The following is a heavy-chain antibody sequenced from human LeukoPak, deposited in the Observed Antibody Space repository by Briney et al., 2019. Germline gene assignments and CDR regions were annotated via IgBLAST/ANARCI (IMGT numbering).Heavy chain of an antibody. V-gene: IGHV1-46*01. J-gene: IGHJ4*02. CDR1: GYTFTSYY. Sequence: GASVEVSCKASGYTFTSYYMHWVRQAPGQGLEWMGIINPSGGSTSYAQKFQGRVTMTRDTSTSTVYMELSSLRSEDTAVYYCARIAVAGNVFDYWGQGTLVTVSS. CDR3: ARIAVAGNVFDY. D-gene: IGHD6-19*01. CDR2: INPSGGST.